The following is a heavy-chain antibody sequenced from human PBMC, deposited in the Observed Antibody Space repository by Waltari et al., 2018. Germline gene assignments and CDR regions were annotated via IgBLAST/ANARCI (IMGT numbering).Heavy chain of an antibody. CDR1: GFSISSGYY. V-gene: IGHV4-38-2*02. D-gene: IGHD2-2*01. CDR2: IYSNGWST. Sequence: QVQLQESGPGLVKPSETLSLTCSVSGFSISSGYYWAWIRQPPGRGLEWIGSIYSNGWSTYFNPSLKSRVTISLDTSRNHFSLKLTSVTAADTAVYYCARDEARGPSDFWSQGTLVTVSS. J-gene: IGHJ4*02. CDR3: ARDEARGPSDF.